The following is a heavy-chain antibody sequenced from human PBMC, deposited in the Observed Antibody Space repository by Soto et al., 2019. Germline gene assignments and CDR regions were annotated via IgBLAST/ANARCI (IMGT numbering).Heavy chain of an antibody. D-gene: IGHD6-19*01. CDR3: ARAAKGLVREGIDY. V-gene: IGHV3-7*01. J-gene: IGHJ4*02. Sequence: EVQLVESGGGLVQPGGSLRLSCAASGFTFSSYWMSWVRQAPGKGLEWVANIKQDEGEKYYVDSVKGRFTISRDNAKNALYLQMDSLRAEDTAVYYCARAAKGLVREGIDYWGQGTLVIVSS. CDR1: GFTFSSYW. CDR2: IKQDEGEK.